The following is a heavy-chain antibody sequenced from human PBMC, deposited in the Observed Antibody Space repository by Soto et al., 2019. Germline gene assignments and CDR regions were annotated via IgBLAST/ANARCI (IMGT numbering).Heavy chain of an antibody. J-gene: IGHJ6*02. Sequence: EVQLVESGGDLVQPGGSLRLSCAASGFAVSSNYMTWVRQAPGKGLEWVSVIHSGGDTHYADSVRDRFTISSDNSKNKLYLQKNSLRAEDTAVYYCARSSTGTTYGGMDVWGQGTTVTVSS. D-gene: IGHD1-7*01. CDR2: IHSGGDT. CDR1: GFAVSSNY. V-gene: IGHV3-66*01. CDR3: ARSSTGTTYGGMDV.